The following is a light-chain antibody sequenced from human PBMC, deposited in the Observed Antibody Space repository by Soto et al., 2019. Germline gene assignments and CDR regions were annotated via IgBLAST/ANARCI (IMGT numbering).Light chain of an antibody. V-gene: IGKV1-5*03. J-gene: IGKJ1*01. CDR2: ETS. Sequence: DIQMTQSPSTLSASVGDRVTMSCRASQRSNNRLGWYQKKLGKAPKLLIYETSSLESGVPSTFSGSGSGTEFIPPLNRLQPEGWATYYCHRSLTLVSTFGEGNKV. CDR3: HRSLTLVST. CDR1: QRSNNR.